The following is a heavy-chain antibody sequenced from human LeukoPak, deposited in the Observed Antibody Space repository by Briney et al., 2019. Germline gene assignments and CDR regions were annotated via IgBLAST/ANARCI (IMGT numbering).Heavy chain of an antibody. Sequence: GGSLRLSCAASGFTFSGSAMHWVRQASGKGLEWVGRIRSKANSYATAYAASAKGRFTISRDDSKNTAYLQMNSLKTEDTAVYYCTIVVPAARDNWFDPWGQGTLVTVS. CDR3: TIVVPAARDNWFDP. CDR1: GFTFSGSA. CDR2: IRSKANSYAT. D-gene: IGHD2-2*01. V-gene: IGHV3-73*01. J-gene: IGHJ5*02.